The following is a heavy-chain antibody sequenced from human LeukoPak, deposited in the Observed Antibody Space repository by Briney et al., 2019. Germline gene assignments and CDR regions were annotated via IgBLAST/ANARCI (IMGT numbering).Heavy chain of an antibody. CDR3: AKPLYGDYNWFDP. CDR2: IYSGGST. Sequence: GGSLRLSCAASGFTVSSNYMSWVRQAPGKGLEWVSVIYSGGSTYYADSVKGRFTISRDNSKNTLYLQMNSLRAEDTAVYYCAKPLYGDYNWFDPWGQGTLVTVSS. CDR1: GFTVSSNY. V-gene: IGHV3-53*01. D-gene: IGHD4-17*01. J-gene: IGHJ5*02.